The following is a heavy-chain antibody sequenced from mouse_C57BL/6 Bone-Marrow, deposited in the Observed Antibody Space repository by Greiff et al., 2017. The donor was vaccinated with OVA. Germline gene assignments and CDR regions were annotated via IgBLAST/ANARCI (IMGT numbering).Heavy chain of an antibody. Sequence: QVQLKESGAELVRPGPSVKVSCKASGYAFTNYLIEWVKQRPGQGLEWIGVINPGSGGNNYNEKFKGKAKLTADKSSSTAYMQLSSLKSEDSAVYFYASLTGTTSSSYWGTGTLVTVSA. CDR1: GYAFTNYL. CDR2: INPGSGGN. V-gene: IGHV1-54*01. J-gene: IGHJ3*01. CDR3: ASLTGTTSSSY. D-gene: IGHD4-1*01.